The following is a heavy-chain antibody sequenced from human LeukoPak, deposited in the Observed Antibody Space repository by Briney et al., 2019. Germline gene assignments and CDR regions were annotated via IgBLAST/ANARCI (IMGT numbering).Heavy chain of an antibody. V-gene: IGHV3-21*01. CDR3: AKDRRWVAIITDTFDI. CDR1: GFPLSTYS. Sequence: GGSLRLSCGASGFPLSTYSMNGLRQAPGKGLEWVSSISSSSSYIYYADSVKGRFTISRDNAKNSLYLQMNSLRAEDTAVYYCAKDRRWVAIITDTFDIWGQGTMVTVSS. J-gene: IGHJ3*02. CDR2: ISSSSSYI. D-gene: IGHD3-22*01.